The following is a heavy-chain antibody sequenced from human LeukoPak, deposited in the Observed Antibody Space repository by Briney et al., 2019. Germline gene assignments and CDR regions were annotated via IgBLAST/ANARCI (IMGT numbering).Heavy chain of an antibody. CDR1: GFTFSHYG. CDR3: AKWGCSGGSCYPFAY. CDR2: ISGSGGST. Sequence: GGSLRLSCAASGFTFSHYGMTWVRQAPGKGLEWVSAISGSGGSTYYAGSVKGRFTISRDNSKNTLYLQMNSLRAEDTAVYYCAKWGCSGGSCYPFAYWGQGTLVTVSS. V-gene: IGHV3-23*01. J-gene: IGHJ4*02. D-gene: IGHD2-15*01.